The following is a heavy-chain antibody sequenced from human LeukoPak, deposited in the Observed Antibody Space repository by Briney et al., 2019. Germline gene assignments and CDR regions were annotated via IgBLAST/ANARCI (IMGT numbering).Heavy chain of an antibody. CDR1: GFSFSTYA. Sequence: PGGSLRLSCVASGFSFSTYAMNWVRQAPGQGLEWVSVIVGSGGGINYAGSVMGWFTISRDNSKNTVYLQMNSLRAEDTAVYYCVKDRKPDGLYNFDYWGQGTLVTVSS. CDR3: VKDRKPDGLYNFDY. J-gene: IGHJ4*02. V-gene: IGHV3-23*01. D-gene: IGHD5-24*01. CDR2: IVGSGGGI.